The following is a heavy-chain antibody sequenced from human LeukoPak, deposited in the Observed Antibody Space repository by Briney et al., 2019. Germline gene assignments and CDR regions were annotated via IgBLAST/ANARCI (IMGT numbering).Heavy chain of an antibody. V-gene: IGHV1-18*01. D-gene: IGHD2-2*01. CDR2: ISGDKGNT. CDR1: GYXFTSYG. J-gene: IGHJ6*02. Sequence: ASVKVSCKASGYXFTSYGICWVRQAPGQGLEWMGWISGDKGNTNYAQKLQGRVTMTTDTSTNTAYMELRSLRSDDTAVYYCARVLGFCSSTSCYYYYYHGMDVWGQGTSVTVSS. CDR3: ARVLGFCSSTSCYYYYYHGMDV.